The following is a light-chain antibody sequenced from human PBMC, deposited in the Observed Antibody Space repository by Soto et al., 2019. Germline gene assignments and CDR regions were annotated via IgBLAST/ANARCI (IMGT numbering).Light chain of an antibody. CDR1: QSISSW. CDR3: QQANSCPLT. J-gene: IGKJ4*01. Sequence: EIQMTQHPSTLSASIGERVTITCRASQSISSWLAWYQQKPGKAPKLLISAASTLQTGVPARFSGSGSGTDFTLTISSLQPEDFATYYCQQANSCPLTFGGGTKVDIK. V-gene: IGKV1-12*01. CDR2: AAS.